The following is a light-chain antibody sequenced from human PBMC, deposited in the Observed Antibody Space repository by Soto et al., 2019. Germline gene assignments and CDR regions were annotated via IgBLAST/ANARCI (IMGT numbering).Light chain of an antibody. CDR1: QSVSSN. J-gene: IGKJ4*01. CDR2: DAS. Sequence: EKVMTQYPPTVARALRGRAPXSCWASQSVSSNLAWYQQMPGQANRLIIYDASNRATGITDRLSGSGSGTDFTLTISSLEPPDFAVYYCHQRSSSPLAFCGGTEVDI. V-gene: IGKV3-11*01. CDR3: HQRSSSPLA.